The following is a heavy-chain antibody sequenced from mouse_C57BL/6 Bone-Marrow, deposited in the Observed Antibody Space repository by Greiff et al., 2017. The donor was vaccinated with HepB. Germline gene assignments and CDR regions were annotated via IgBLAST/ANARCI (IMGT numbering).Heavy chain of an antibody. CDR1: GFTFSDYG. Sequence: EVHLVESGGGLVKPGGSLKLSCAASGFTFSDYGMHWVRQAPEKGLEWVAYISSGSSTIYYADTVKGRFTISRDNAKNTLFLQMTSLRSEDTAMYYCARSGYYAMDDWGQGTSVTVAS. V-gene: IGHV5-17*01. CDR3: ARSGYYAMDD. J-gene: IGHJ4*01. D-gene: IGHD1-3*01. CDR2: ISSGSSTI.